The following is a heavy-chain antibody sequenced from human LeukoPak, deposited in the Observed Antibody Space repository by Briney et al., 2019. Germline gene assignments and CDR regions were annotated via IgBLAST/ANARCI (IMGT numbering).Heavy chain of an antibody. CDR2: IYSGGST. J-gene: IGHJ4*02. CDR3: ARDYAKDGYNFGTLDY. V-gene: IGHV3-66*01. Sequence: GGSLRLSCAASGFTVSSNYMSWVRQAPGKGLEWVSVIYSGGSTYYADSVKGRFTISRDNAKNSLYLQMNSLRAEDTAVYYCARDYAKDGYNFGTLDYWGQGTLVTVSS. D-gene: IGHD5-24*01. CDR1: GFTVSSNY.